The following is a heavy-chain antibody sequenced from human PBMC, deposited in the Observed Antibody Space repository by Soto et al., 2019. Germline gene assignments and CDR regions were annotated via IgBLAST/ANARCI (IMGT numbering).Heavy chain of an antibody. D-gene: IGHD1-26*01. CDR1: GGSISSGGYY. Sequence: QVQLQESGPGLVKPSQTLSLTCTVSGGSISSGGYYWSWIRQHPGKGLEWIGYIYYSGSTYYNPSLKGQVTESVDTSKNQSSLKLSSVDSAERAVYYSARGLVGALAYWGQGTLVTVSS. V-gene: IGHV4-31*01. CDR2: IYYSGST. J-gene: IGHJ4*02. CDR3: ARGLVGALAY.